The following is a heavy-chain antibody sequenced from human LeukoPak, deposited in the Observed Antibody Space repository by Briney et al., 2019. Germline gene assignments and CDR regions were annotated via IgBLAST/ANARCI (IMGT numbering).Heavy chain of an antibody. Sequence: PGGSLRLSCAASGFTVSSNYMSWVRQAPGKGLEWVSVIYSGGSTYYADSVKGRFTISRDNSKNTLYLQMNSLRAEDTAVYYCARAPYYYDSSGYLYYYGMDVWGQGTTVTVSS. D-gene: IGHD3-22*01. V-gene: IGHV3-53*01. J-gene: IGHJ6*02. CDR1: GFTVSSNY. CDR2: IYSGGST. CDR3: ARAPYYYDSSGYLYYYGMDV.